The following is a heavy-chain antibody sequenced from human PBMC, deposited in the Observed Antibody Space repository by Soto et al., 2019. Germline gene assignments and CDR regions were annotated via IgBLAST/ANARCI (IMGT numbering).Heavy chain of an antibody. J-gene: IGHJ4*02. CDR3: ARDESLGIAVAGIIE. CDR1: GYTFTGYY. Sequence: GASVKVSCKASGYTFTGYYMHWVRQAPGQGLEWMGWINPNSGGTNYAQKFQGRVTVTRDTSISTAYMELSRLRSDDTAVYYCARDESLGIAVAGIIERGQGTLVTVSS. D-gene: IGHD6-19*01. CDR2: INPNSGGT. V-gene: IGHV1-2*02.